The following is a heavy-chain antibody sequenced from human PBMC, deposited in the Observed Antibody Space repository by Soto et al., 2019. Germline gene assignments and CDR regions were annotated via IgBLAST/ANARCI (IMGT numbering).Heavy chain of an antibody. V-gene: IGHV3-23*01. D-gene: IGHD6-13*01. CDR2: VSGEGGST. CDR1: GFTFSSYA. Sequence: PGGSLRLSCAASGFTFSSYAVSWVRQATGKGLERVSGVSGEGGSTYYADIVKGRFTIPRDNSKNTMNTQMNSIRDEDKAGYHSADSSTRFDYWGQRTRVTVSS. CDR3: ADSSTRFDY. J-gene: IGHJ4*02.